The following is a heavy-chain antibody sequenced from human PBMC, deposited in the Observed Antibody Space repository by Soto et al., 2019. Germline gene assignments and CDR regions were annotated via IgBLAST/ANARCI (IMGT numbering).Heavy chain of an antibody. Sequence: SGPTLVNPTQTLTLTCTFSGFSLSTSGMCVSWIRQPPGKALEWLALIDWDDDKYYSTSLKTRLTISKDTSKNQVVLTMTNMDPVDTATYYCARISGDSSGYPPHYFDYWGQGTLVTVSS. CDR1: GFSLSTSGMC. CDR2: IDWDDDK. CDR3: ARISGDSSGYPPHYFDY. V-gene: IGHV2-70*01. J-gene: IGHJ4*02. D-gene: IGHD3-22*01.